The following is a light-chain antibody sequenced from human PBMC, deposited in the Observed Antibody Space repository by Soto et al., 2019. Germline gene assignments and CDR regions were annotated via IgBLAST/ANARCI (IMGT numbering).Light chain of an antibody. J-gene: IGKJ2*01. CDR3: MQATQFPPYT. V-gene: IGKV2-24*01. Sequence: DIVMTQTPLSSPVTLGQPASISCRSSQSLVHSDGSTYLSWLKLRPGQPPRLLIYKVSNRLSGVPDRFSGRGAGTDFTLEISRVEAEDVGVYYCMQATQFPPYTCGQGTKLEIK. CDR2: KVS. CDR1: QSLVHSDGSTY.